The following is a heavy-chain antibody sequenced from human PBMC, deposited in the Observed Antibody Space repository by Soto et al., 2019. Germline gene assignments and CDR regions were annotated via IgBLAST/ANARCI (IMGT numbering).Heavy chain of an antibody. Sequence: ASEKVSCKASGYTFTGYYMHWVRQAPGQGLEWMGWINPNSGGTNYAQKFQGWVTMTRDTSISTAYMELSRLRSDDTAVYYCARGGIAAAGSHAFDICGQGTMVTVSS. CDR1: GYTFTGYY. J-gene: IGHJ3*02. CDR2: INPNSGGT. V-gene: IGHV1-2*04. D-gene: IGHD6-13*01. CDR3: ARGGIAAAGSHAFDI.